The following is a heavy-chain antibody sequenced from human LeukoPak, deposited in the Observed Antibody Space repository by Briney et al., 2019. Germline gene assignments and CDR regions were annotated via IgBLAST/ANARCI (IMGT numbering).Heavy chain of an antibody. CDR1: RYTFTSYY. V-gene: IGHV1-46*01. D-gene: IGHD3-10*01. CDR3: ARDPHYGSGSPPGDY. CDR2: INPSGGST. Sequence: ASVKVSCKASRYTFTSYYMHWVRQAPGQGLEWMGIINPSGGSTSYAQKFQGRVTMTRDTSTSTVYMELSSLRSEDTAVYYCARDPHYGSGSPPGDYWGQGTLVTVSS. J-gene: IGHJ4*02.